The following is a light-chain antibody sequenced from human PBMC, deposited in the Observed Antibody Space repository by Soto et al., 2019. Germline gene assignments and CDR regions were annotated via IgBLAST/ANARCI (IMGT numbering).Light chain of an antibody. V-gene: IGKV3-15*01. CDR1: QSVSSD. CDR3: QQYYKWPWT. Sequence: IVMTQSPATLSVSPGERASLSCRASQSVSSDLAWYQQKPGQAPRLFIYGASTRATGIPARFSGSGSGTEFTLTLSGLQSEDFAVYYCQQYYKWPWTFGPGTKVEIK. J-gene: IGKJ1*01. CDR2: GAS.